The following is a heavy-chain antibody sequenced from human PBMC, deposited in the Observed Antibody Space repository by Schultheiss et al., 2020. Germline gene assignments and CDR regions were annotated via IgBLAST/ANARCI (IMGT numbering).Heavy chain of an antibody. Sequence: ESLKISCSASGFTFSSYAMHWVRQAPGKGLEWVSAISGSGGSTYYADSVKGRFTVSRDNSKNTLYLQMNSLRAEDTAVYYCARGQGNFDYWGQGTLVTVSS. CDR1: GFTFSSYA. V-gene: IGHV3-23*01. CDR2: ISGSGGST. J-gene: IGHJ4*02. CDR3: ARGQGNFDY.